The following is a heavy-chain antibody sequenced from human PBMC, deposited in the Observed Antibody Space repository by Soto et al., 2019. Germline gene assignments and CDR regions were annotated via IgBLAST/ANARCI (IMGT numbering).Heavy chain of an antibody. CDR2: ISYDGSNK. V-gene: IGHV3-30-3*01. J-gene: IGHJ5*02. Sequence: GGSLRLSCAASGFTFSSYAMHWVRQAPGKGLEWVAVISYDGSNKYYADSVKGRFTISRDNSKNTLYLQMNSLRAEDTAVYYCARDGSSGSTNWFDPWGQGTLVTVSS. CDR1: GFTFSSYA. D-gene: IGHD6-19*01. CDR3: ARDGSSGSTNWFDP.